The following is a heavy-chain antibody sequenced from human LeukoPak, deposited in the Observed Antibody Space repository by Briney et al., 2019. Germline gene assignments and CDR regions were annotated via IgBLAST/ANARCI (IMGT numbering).Heavy chain of an antibody. J-gene: IGHJ5*02. CDR1: GGSISSGSYY. V-gene: IGHV4-39*07. Sequence: PSQTLSLTCTVSGGSISSGSYYWGWIRQPPGKGLEWIGSIYHSGSTYYNPSLKSRVTISVDTSKNQFSLKLSSVTAADTAVYYCARTLGSGQLGWFDPWGQGTLVTVSS. CDR2: IYHSGST. D-gene: IGHD2-15*01. CDR3: ARTLGSGQLGWFDP.